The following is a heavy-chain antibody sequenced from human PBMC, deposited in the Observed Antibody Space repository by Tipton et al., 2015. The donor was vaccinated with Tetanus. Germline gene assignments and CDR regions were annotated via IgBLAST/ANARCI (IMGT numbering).Heavy chain of an antibody. Sequence: TLSLTCTVSGASISTYYWSWIRQPPGKGLEWIGYIYYSGSTNYNPSLKSRLTISVDTPKNQFSLKLSSVTGAGTAVYYCARDRTICSGGSCYGIPGAFDIWGQGTMVTVSS. CDR2: IYYSGST. J-gene: IGHJ3*02. CDR1: GASISTYY. V-gene: IGHV4-59*01. D-gene: IGHD2-15*01. CDR3: ARDRTICSGGSCYGIPGAFDI.